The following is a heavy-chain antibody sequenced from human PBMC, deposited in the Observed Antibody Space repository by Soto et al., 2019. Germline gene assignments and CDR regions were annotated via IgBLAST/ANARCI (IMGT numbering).Heavy chain of an antibody. CDR1: GGSISSGDYY. CDR3: ARVGKLRKSPITYYFDY. CDR2: IYYSGST. J-gene: IGHJ4*02. V-gene: IGHV4-30-4*01. Sequence: PSETLSLTCTVSGGSISSGDYYWSWIRQPPWKGLEWIGYIYYSGSTYYNPSLKSRVTISVDTSKNQFSLKLSSVTAADTAVYYCARVGKLRKSPITYYFDYWGQGTLVTVSS. D-gene: IGHD4-17*01.